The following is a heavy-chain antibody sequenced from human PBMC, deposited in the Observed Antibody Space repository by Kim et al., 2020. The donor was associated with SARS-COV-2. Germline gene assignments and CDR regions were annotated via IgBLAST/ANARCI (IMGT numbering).Heavy chain of an antibody. CDR2: ISYDGSNK. CDR1: GFTFSSYA. Sequence: GGSLRLSCAASGFTFSSYAMHWVRQAPGKGLEWVAVISYDGSNKYYADSVKGRFTISRDNSKNTLYLQMNSLRAEDTAVYYCARDQSQGLRYYYYGMDVWGQGTTVTVSS. CDR3: ARDQSQGLRYYYYGMDV. J-gene: IGHJ6*02. V-gene: IGHV3-30-3*01.